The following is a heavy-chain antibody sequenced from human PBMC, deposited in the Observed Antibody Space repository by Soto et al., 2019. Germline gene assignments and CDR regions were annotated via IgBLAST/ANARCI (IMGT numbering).Heavy chain of an antibody. CDR1: GCSISSSSYY. CDR2: IYYSGST. CDR3: ARRLRFLEWLLSGEARFDP. D-gene: IGHD3-3*01. J-gene: IGHJ5*02. V-gene: IGHV4-39*01. Sequence: SETLSLTCPVSGCSISSSSYYWGWIRQPPGKGLEWIGSIYYSGSTYYNPSLKSRVTISVDTSKNQFSLKLSSVTAADTAVYYCARRLRFLEWLLSGEARFDPWGQGTLVTVSS.